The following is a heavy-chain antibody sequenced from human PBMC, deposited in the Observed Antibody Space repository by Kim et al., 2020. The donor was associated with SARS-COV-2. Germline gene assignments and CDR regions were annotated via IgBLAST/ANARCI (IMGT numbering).Heavy chain of an antibody. Sequence: GGSLRLSCAASGFTFSGSAMHWVRQASGKGLEWVGRIRSKANSYATAYAASVKGRFTISRDDSKNTAYLQMNSLKTEDTAVYYCTRRGFYYDSSGYYAYYGMDVWGQGTTVTVSS. J-gene: IGHJ6*02. D-gene: IGHD3-22*01. CDR2: IRSKANSYAT. V-gene: IGHV3-73*01. CDR1: GFTFSGSA. CDR3: TRRGFYYDSSGYYAYYGMDV.